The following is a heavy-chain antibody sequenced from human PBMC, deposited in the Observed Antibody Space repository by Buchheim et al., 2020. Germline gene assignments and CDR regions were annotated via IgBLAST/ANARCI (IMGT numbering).Heavy chain of an antibody. CDR3: ARSSRSGYYYYGMDV. CDR1: GGSINSDDFY. Sequence: QVQLQESGPGLVKPSQTLSLTCTVSGGSINSDDFYWSWIRQPPGKGLEWIGYIYCSGSTYYNPSLKSRITISVDTSKNQFSLNLNSVTAADTAVYYCARSSRSGYYYYGMDVWGQGTT. J-gene: IGHJ6*02. CDR2: IYCSGST. V-gene: IGHV4-30-4*01.